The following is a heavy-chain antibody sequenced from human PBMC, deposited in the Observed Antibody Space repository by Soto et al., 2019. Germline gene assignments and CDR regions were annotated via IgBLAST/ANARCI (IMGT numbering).Heavy chain of an antibody. CDR3: AKDLLQWLGGSGTFDY. J-gene: IGHJ4*02. CDR1: GFSFSSYA. CDR2: ISPTGGST. V-gene: IGHV3-23*01. Sequence: EVQLLESGGGLVHPGGSLRLSCATSGFSFSSYAMTWLRQAPGKGLEWVSTISPTGGSTYYADSVTGRFTISRDDSKNTLYLHMNSLRAEDTATYYCAKDLLQWLGGSGTFDYWGQGTLVTVSS. D-gene: IGHD6-19*01.